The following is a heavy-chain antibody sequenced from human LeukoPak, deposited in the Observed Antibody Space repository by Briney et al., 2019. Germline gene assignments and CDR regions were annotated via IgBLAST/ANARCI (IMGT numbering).Heavy chain of an antibody. V-gene: IGHV3-7*01. J-gene: IGHJ4*02. CDR3: AREGYGDPFDY. D-gene: IGHD4-17*01. CDR1: GFTFSSYA. CDR2: IKQDGREK. Sequence: GGSLRLSCAASGFTFSSYAMSWVRQAPGKGLEWVANIKQDGREKYYVDSVKGRFTISRDNAENSLYLQMNSLRPEDTAVYYCAREGYGDPFDYWGQGTLDTVSS.